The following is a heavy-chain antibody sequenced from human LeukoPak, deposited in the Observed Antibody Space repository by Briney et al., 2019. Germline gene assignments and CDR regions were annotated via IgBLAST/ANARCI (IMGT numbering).Heavy chain of an antibody. CDR2: IYPRDGST. V-gene: IGHV1-46*01. CDR1: GYSFTSNY. J-gene: IGHJ4*02. Sequence: RASVKVSCKVSGYSFTSNYIHWVRQAPGQGLEWMGMIYPRDGSTSYAQRFRDRVTVTRDTSTSTVHMELSGLRSEDTAVYYCARDQEGFDYWGQGTLVTVSS. CDR3: ARDQEGFDY.